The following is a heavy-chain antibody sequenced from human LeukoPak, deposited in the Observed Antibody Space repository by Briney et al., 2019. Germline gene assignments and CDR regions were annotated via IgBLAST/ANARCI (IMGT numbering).Heavy chain of an antibody. CDR3: ATTQTFDY. Sequence: GESLRLSCIASGFTFSNYWMSWVRQAPGKGLEWVANIKQDGSEEYYMDSVKGRFSISRDNAKNSLNLQMNNLRAEDTAVYCATTQTFDYWGQGTLVTVSS. V-gene: IGHV3-7*03. CDR2: IKQDGSEE. D-gene: IGHD2-15*01. J-gene: IGHJ4*02. CDR1: GFTFSNYW.